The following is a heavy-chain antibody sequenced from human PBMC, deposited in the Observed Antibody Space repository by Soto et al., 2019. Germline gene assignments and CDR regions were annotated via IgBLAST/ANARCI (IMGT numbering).Heavy chain of an antibody. CDR3: ARKSWQWPYYYMDV. J-gene: IGHJ6*03. Sequence: QVQLQESGPGLVKPSETLSLTCTVSGGSIRSYYWSWIRQPPGKGLEWIGYIYDSGSTNYSPSLKRRVTISIDTSKNQFSLKLSSVAAADTAVYYCARKSWQWPYYYMDVWGKGTTVTVSS. D-gene: IGHD6-19*01. CDR1: GGSIRSYY. V-gene: IGHV4-59*08. CDR2: IYDSGST.